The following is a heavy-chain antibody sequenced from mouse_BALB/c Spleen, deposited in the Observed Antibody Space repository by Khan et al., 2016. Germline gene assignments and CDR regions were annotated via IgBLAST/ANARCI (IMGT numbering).Heavy chain of an antibody. CDR3: ARTDRRGYFDY. Sequence: QVQLKQSGAELMKPGASVKISCKATGYTFSSYWIEWVKQRPGHGLEWIGEILPGSGSTNYNEKFRGKATFTADTSSNTAYMQLSSLTSEDHAVHYCARTDRRGYFDYWGQGTTLTVSS. J-gene: IGHJ2*01. V-gene: IGHV1-9*01. CDR1: GYTFSSYW. CDR2: ILPGSGST.